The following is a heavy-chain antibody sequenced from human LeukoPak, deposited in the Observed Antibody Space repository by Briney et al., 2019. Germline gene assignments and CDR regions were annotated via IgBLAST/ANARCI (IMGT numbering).Heavy chain of an antibody. CDR1: GFTFSSYA. D-gene: IGHD6-13*01. CDR3: ARDTAAAANRNWFDS. Sequence: GGSLRLSCAASGFTFSSYAMSWVRQAPGKGLEWVSAISGSGGSTYYADSVKGRFTMSRDNSRNTVYLQMDSLRAEDTAVYFCARDTAAAANRNWFDSWGQGTLDTVSS. CDR2: ISGSGGST. V-gene: IGHV3-23*01. J-gene: IGHJ5*01.